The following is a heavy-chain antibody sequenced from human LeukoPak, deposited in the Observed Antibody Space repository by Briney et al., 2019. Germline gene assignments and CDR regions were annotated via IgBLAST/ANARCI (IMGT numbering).Heavy chain of an antibody. CDR2: INSDSGST. J-gene: IGHJ4*02. CDR3: ARDLQARVALYSPDF. Sequence: ASVKVSCKASGYTFITYYMHWVRQAPGQGLEWMGIINSDSGSTNYAQSFQGRVTMTRDTSTSTVYMELSSLRSEDTAVYYCARDLQARVALYSPDFWGQGTLVTVSS. CDR1: GYTFITYY. D-gene: IGHD2-21*01. V-gene: IGHV1-46*01.